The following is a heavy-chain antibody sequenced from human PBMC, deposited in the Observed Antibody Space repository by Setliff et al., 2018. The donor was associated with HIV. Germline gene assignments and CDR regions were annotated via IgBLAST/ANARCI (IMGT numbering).Heavy chain of an antibody. J-gene: IGHJ4*02. CDR3: ARMQAYYNFWRSTYYFDY. CDR2: ISPYNGDA. CDR1: GYPFTSYG. V-gene: IGHV1-18*01. D-gene: IGHD3-3*01. Sequence: ASVKVSCKASGYPFTSYGICWVRQAPGHGLEWMGYISPYNGDAYYAEKFQGRVTMTTDTSTTAVSIELTNLRSDDTAGYFCARMQAYYNFWRSTYYFDYWGQGTPVTVSS.